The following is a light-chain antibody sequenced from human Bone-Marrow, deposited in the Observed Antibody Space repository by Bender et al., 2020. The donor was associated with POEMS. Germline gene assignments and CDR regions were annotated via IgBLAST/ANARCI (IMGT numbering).Light chain of an antibody. CDR1: KLGNKY. CDR3: QAWDSTTASYV. Sequence: SYELIQSPSVSVSPGQTASITCSGDKLGNKYVSWHQQRPGLSPVLVIFQDKKLPSGIPERFSGSNSGNTATLTISGTQAMDEADYYCQAWDSTTASYVFGTGTKVTVL. CDR2: QDK. V-gene: IGLV3-1*01. J-gene: IGLJ1*01.